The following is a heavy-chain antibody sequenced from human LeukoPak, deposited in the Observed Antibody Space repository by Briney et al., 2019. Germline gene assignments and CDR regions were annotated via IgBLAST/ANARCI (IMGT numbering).Heavy chain of an antibody. J-gene: IGHJ5*02. CDR2: ISSSSSYI. D-gene: IGHD6-19*01. CDR1: GFTFSSYW. Sequence: PGGSLRLSCAASGFTFSSYWMGWVRQAPGKGLEWVSSISSSSSYIYYADSVKGRFTISRDNAKNSLYLQMNSLRAEDTAVYYCARDAPYSSGPRYNWFDPWGQGTLVTVSS. CDR3: ARDAPYSSGPRYNWFDP. V-gene: IGHV3-21*01.